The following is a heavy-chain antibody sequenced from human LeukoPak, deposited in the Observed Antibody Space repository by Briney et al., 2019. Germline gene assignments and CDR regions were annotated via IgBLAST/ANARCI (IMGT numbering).Heavy chain of an antibody. V-gene: IGHV1-8*01. J-gene: IGHJ6*03. CDR1: GYTFTSYD. CDR2: MNPNSGNT. D-gene: IGHD3-10*01. CDR3: ARVHFGELPDYYYYYMDV. Sequence: ASVKVSCKASGYTFTSYDINWVRQATGQGLEWMGWMNPNSGNTGYAQKFQGRVTMTRNTSISTAYMELSSLRSEDTAVYYCARVHFGELPDYYYYYMDVWGKGTTVTVSS.